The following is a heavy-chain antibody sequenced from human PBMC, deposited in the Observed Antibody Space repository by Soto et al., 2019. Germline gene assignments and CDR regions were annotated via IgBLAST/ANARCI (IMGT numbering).Heavy chain of an antibody. J-gene: IGHJ4*02. Sequence: GGSFRLSCAAPGFSLSRYGMPWARQAPGKGLEWVAVISYDGSNKYYADSVKGRFTISRDNSKNTLYLQMNSLRAEDTAVYYCAKMKRYSSSWKAGIDYWGQGTLVTVSS. CDR3: AKMKRYSSSWKAGIDY. D-gene: IGHD6-13*01. V-gene: IGHV3-30*18. CDR2: ISYDGSNK. CDR1: GFSLSRYG.